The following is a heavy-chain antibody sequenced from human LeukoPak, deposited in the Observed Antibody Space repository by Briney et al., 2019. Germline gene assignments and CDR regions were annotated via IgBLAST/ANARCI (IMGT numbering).Heavy chain of an antibody. CDR1: GYTFTSYG. J-gene: IGHJ6*03. D-gene: IGHD3-22*01. CDR2: SSAYNGNT. Sequence: ASVKVSCKASGYTFTSYGISWVRQAPGQGLEWMGWSSAYNGNTNYAQKLQGRVTMTTDTSTSTAYMELRSLRSDDTAVYYCARDYGSGYLGGYYYYYMDVWGKGTTVTVSS. CDR3: ARDYGSGYLGGYYYYYMDV. V-gene: IGHV1-18*01.